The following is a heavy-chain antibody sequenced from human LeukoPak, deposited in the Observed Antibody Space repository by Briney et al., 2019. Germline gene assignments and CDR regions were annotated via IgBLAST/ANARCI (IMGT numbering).Heavy chain of an antibody. CDR1: GFTFSSFA. V-gene: IGHV3-23*01. J-gene: IGHJ4*02. Sequence: GGSLRLSCAASGFTFSSFAMSWVRQAPGKGLEWVSAISDSGGSTYYADSVKGRFTISRDNSKNTLYLQMNSLRAEDTAVYYCAKVGNSGWYRSGWGQGTLVTVSS. D-gene: IGHD6-19*01. CDR3: AKVGNSGWYRSG. CDR2: ISDSGGST.